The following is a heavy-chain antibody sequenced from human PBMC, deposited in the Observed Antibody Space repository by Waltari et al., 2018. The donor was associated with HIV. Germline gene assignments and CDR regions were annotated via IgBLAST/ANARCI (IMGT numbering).Heavy chain of an antibody. J-gene: IGHJ4*02. CDR3: ARGGFYGSGSKVN. D-gene: IGHD3-10*01. CDR1: GFPFSSYW. CDR2: IKQDGSEK. V-gene: IGHV3-7*04. Sequence: EVQLVESGGGLVKPGGSLSLSCAAAGFPFSSYWMSWGRQAPGKGREWVANIKQDGSEKYYVDSVNGRFTISRDNAENSLYLQMNSLRAEDTAVYYCARGGFYGSGSKVNWGQGTLVTVSS.